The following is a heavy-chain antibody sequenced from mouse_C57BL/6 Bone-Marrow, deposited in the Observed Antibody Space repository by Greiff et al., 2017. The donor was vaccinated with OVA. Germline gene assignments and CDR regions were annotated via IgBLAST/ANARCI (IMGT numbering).Heavy chain of an antibody. D-gene: IGHD1-1*01. CDR2: IYPGSGST. V-gene: IGHV1-55*01. CDR3: ARFAHYYGPYYYAMDY. CDR1: GYTFTSYW. J-gene: IGHJ4*01. Sequence: QVQLQQPGAELVKPGASVTMSCKASGYTFTSYWITWVKQRPGQGLEWIGDIYPGSGSTNYNEKFKSKATLTVDTSSSTAYMQLSSLTSEDSAVYYCARFAHYYGPYYYAMDYWGQGTSVTVSS.